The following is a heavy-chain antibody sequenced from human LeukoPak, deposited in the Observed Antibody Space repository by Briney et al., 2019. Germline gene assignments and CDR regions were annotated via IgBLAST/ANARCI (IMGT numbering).Heavy chain of an antibody. CDR1: GYTFTRYG. CDR2: INGNT. V-gene: IGHV1-3*01. Sequence: GASVKVSCKASGYTFTRYGIHWVRQAPGQSFEWMGWINGNTKYSEKLQDRVTITWDTSASTAYMELSSLRSEDTAVYYCARDLVRWGGWLDAWGQGTLVTVSS. J-gene: IGHJ5*02. CDR3: ARDLVRWGGWLDA. D-gene: IGHD3-10*01.